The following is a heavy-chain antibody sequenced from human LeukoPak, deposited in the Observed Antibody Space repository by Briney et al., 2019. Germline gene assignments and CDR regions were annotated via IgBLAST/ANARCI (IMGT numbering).Heavy chain of an antibody. CDR1: GFTFSSSA. CDR2: TTGSGGST. D-gene: IGHD3-10*01. Sequence: PGGSLRLSCEASGFTFSSSAMSWVRQAPGKGLEWVSATTGSGGSTFYADSVRGRFIISRDNSKNTLYLQMNSLRAEDTAMYYCAKDLVRGADCWGQGTLVTVSS. V-gene: IGHV3-23*01. CDR3: AKDLVRGADC. J-gene: IGHJ4*02.